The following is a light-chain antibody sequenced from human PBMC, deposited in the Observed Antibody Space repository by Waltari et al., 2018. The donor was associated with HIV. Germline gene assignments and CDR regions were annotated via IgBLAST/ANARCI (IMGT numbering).Light chain of an antibody. J-gene: IGKJ4*01. V-gene: IGKV4-1*01. Sequence: DIVMTQSPDSLAVSLGERDTVKCRSSRTVFFNSTNQNFLAWYQQKPGQSPKVLFYWASTRASGVPDRFTASGSGTDFSLTISGLQADDVAVYYCQQYFTIGPGFGGGTKLEIK. CDR3: QQYFTIGPG. CDR1: RTVFFNSTNQNF. CDR2: WAS.